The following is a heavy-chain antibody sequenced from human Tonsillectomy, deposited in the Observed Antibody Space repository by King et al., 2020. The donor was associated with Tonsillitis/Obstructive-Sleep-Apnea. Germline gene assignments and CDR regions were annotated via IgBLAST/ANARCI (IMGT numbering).Heavy chain of an antibody. CDR2: IDGTGNHI. Sequence: VQLVESGGGLVKPGGSLRLSCAASGFAFHYYTLEWVRQAPGKGLEWVSSIDGTGNHIYYADSVKGRFTVSRDNTKNALDLQMTSLRAEDTALYYCTRALSTAYLDSWGQGTLVTVSS. CDR1: GFAFHYYT. CDR3: TRALSTAYLDS. J-gene: IGHJ4*02. V-gene: IGHV3-21*01.